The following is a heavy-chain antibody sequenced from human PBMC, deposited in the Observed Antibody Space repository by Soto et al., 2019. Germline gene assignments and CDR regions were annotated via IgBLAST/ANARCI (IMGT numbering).Heavy chain of an antibody. Sequence: VESGGGVVQPGRSLRLSCAASGFTFTNYGMHWVRQTPGKGLEWVAVISFDGNNKFYADSVKGRFTISRDTSKSTLYLQLNSLRPEDTAVYYCARDLRYSYGMDVWGHGTTVTVSS. CDR1: GFTFTNYG. CDR2: ISFDGNNK. D-gene: IGHD1-1*01. V-gene: IGHV3-30*03. CDR3: ARDLRYSYGMDV. J-gene: IGHJ6*02.